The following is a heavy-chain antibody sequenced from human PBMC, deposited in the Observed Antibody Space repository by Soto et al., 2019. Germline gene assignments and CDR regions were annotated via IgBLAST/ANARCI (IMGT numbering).Heavy chain of an antibody. CDR2: IDHDGPT. V-gene: IGHV3-74*01. Sequence: EVQLVESGGGLVQPGGSLRLSCAGSGFTFSNYWMHWVRQAPGKGLEWVSRIDHDGPTDYADSVRGRFTISRDNAENTLDLQMNSRRHEDTAVYYCVRDSHGDYWGQGTLVTVSS. CDR3: VRDSHGDY. J-gene: IGHJ4*02. CDR1: GFTFSNYW.